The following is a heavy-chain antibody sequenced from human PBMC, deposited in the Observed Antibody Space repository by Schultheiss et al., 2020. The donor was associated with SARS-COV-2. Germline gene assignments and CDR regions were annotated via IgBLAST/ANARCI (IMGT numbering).Heavy chain of an antibody. CDR3: ARGLGYYGSTTKGDY. Sequence: SETQSLTCAVYGGSFSDHYWNWIRQPPGKGLEWIGEINHSGSTNYNPSLKSRVTISVDPSKNQFSLKLSSVTAADTAVYYCARGLGYYGSTTKGDYWAQGTLVTVSS. V-gene: IGHV4-34*01. CDR1: GGSFSDHY. D-gene: IGHD3-10*01. J-gene: IGHJ4*02. CDR2: INHSGST.